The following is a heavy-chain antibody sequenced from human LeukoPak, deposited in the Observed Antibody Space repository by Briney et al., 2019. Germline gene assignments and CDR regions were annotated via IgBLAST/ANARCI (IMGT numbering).Heavy chain of an antibody. CDR1: GFTFSDYR. CDR2: IKHDGSEK. CDR3: ARGTSAGDY. Sequence: TGGSLRLSCAASGFTFSDYRMNWVRQAPGQGLEWVASIKHDGSEKYYVGSLMGRFTISRDNARNSLYLQMNSLRVEDTAMYYCARGTSAGDYWGQGTLVTVSS. V-gene: IGHV3-7*02. J-gene: IGHJ4*02.